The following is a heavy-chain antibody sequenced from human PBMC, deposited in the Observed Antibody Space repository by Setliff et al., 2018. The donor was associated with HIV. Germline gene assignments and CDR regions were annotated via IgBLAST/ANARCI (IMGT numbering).Heavy chain of an antibody. CDR3: ARAPRGVGSSSHFDY. D-gene: IGHD2-2*01. J-gene: IGHJ4*02. CDR2: MNPNSGNT. Sequence: ASVKVSCKASGHTFSNYDINWVRQATGQGLEWMGWMNPNSGNTGFAQKFQGRVTMTRNTSISTAYMQLSSLRSEDTAVYFCARAPRGVGSSSHFDYWGRGTLVTVSS. V-gene: IGHV1-8*02. CDR1: GHTFSNYD.